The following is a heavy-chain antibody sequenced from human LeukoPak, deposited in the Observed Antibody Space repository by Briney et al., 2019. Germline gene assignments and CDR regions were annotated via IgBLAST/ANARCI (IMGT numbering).Heavy chain of an antibody. CDR1: GGSISSGSDY. CDR2: IYTSGST. CDR3: ARRTAAGKGAFDY. D-gene: IGHD6-13*01. Sequence: SETLSLTCTVSGGSISSGSDYWRWIRQPAGKGLDWIGRIYTSGSTNYNPSLKSRVTISVDPSKNQSSLKLSSVTAAETAVYYCARRTAAGKGAFDYWGQGTLVTVSS. V-gene: IGHV4-61*02. J-gene: IGHJ4*02.